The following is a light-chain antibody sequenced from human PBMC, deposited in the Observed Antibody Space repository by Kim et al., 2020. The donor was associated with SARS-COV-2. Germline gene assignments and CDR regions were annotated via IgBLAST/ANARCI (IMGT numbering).Light chain of an antibody. CDR3: SSYTTSFSAV. Sequence: GPPTTPSSPGTSSDVGVYNYVSWYHQHPGKAPKLMIYDVTKRPSGVSHPFSGSKSGNTASLTISGLRAEDEADYYCSSYTTSFSAVFGTGTQLTVL. V-gene: IGLV2-14*04. CDR1: SSDVGVYNY. CDR2: DVT. J-gene: IGLJ2*01.